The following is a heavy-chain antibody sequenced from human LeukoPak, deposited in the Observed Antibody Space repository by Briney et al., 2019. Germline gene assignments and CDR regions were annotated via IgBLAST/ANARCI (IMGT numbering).Heavy chain of an antibody. D-gene: IGHD3-9*01. Sequence: GRSLRLSCAASGFTFSSYAMHWVRQAPGKGLEWVSVISYDGSDKYYADSVKGRFTVSRDNSKNTLYLQMNSLRAEDTAVYYCAREYYDILIGYQMGAFDIWGQGTMVTVSS. CDR2: ISYDGSDK. V-gene: IGHV3-30*04. CDR3: AREYYDILIGYQMGAFDI. J-gene: IGHJ3*02. CDR1: GFTFSSYA.